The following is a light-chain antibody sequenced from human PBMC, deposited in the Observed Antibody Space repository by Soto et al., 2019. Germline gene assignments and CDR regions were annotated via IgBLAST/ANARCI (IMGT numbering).Light chain of an antibody. CDR1: QSISSW. Sequence: DIQMTQSPSTLSASVGDRLTITCRASQSISSWLAWYQQKPGKAPKLLIYKASTLERGVPSRFSGSGSGTEFTLTISSLQPDDFATYYCQQSNIYWTFGQGTKVEIK. CDR2: KAS. CDR3: QQSNIYWT. J-gene: IGKJ1*01. V-gene: IGKV1-5*03.